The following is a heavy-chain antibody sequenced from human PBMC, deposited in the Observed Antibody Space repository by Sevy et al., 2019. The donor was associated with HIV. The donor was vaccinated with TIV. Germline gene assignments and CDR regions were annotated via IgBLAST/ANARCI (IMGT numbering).Heavy chain of an antibody. J-gene: IGHJ4*02. CDR3: ATYYDFWTGFDY. CDR2: FDPEDDET. CDR1: GYTLTELS. Sequence: ASVKVSCKVSGYTLTELSMHWERQAPGRGLEWMGGFDPEDDETIYAQKFQGRVTMTEDTSTDTAYMELSSLRSEDTAVYYCATYYDFWTGFDYWGQGTLVTVSS. D-gene: IGHD3-3*01. V-gene: IGHV1-24*01.